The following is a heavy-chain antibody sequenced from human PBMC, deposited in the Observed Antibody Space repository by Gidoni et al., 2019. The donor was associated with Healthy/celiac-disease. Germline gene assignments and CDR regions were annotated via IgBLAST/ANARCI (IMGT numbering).Heavy chain of an antibody. D-gene: IGHD3-22*01. J-gene: IGHJ3*02. CDR1: GRTFSSYA. CDR3: ASLITMIADDAFDI. Sequence: QVQLVQSGAEVKKPGSSVKVSCKASGRTFSSYAISWVRQAPGQGLEWMGGILPIFGTANYAQKFQGRVTITADESTSTAYMELSSLRSEDTAVYYCASLITMIADDAFDIWGQGTMVTVSS. CDR2: ILPIFGTA. V-gene: IGHV1-69*01.